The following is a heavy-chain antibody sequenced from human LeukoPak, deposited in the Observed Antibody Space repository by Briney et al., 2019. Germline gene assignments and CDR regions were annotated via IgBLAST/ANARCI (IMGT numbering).Heavy chain of an antibody. D-gene: IGHD3-22*01. CDR3: ARAAMIVRDAFDI. CDR2: IYHSGST. Sequence: PSETLSLTCTVSGGSISSYYWSWIRQPPGKGLEWIGYIYHSGSTYYNPSLKSRVTISVDRSKNQFSLKLSSVTAADTAVYYCARAAMIVRDAFDIWGQGTMVTVSS. CDR1: GGSISSYY. J-gene: IGHJ3*02. V-gene: IGHV4-59*12.